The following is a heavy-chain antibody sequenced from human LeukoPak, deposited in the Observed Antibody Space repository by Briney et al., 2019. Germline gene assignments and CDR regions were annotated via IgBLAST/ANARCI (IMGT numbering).Heavy chain of an antibody. D-gene: IGHD3-16*01. Sequence: GGSLRLSCAASGFTFSAYWMHWVRQAPGKGLVWVSRIISDGFSITYADSVKGRFTISRDNAKNTLYLHMNSLRGEDTAVYYCARDPGRGGKAVMDYWGQGTLVTVSS. V-gene: IGHV3-74*01. J-gene: IGHJ4*02. CDR3: ARDPGRGGKAVMDY. CDR1: GFTFSAYW. CDR2: IISDGFSI.